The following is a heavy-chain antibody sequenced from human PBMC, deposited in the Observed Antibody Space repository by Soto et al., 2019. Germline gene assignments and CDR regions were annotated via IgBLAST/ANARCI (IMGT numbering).Heavy chain of an antibody. Sequence: QVRLVQSGAEVKKPGASVKVSCRASGYTFTTYTLLWVRQAPGQRLEWMAGINPGNGDTKYSQNFQGRVTATRDTSASTAYMEMTSLISEDTATYYCARKHPVFHIGCAGALDIWGQGTMVTVSS. CDR1: GYTFTTYT. CDR3: ARKHPVFHIGCAGALDI. J-gene: IGHJ3*02. CDR2: INPGNGDT. V-gene: IGHV1-3*01. D-gene: IGHD3-10*02.